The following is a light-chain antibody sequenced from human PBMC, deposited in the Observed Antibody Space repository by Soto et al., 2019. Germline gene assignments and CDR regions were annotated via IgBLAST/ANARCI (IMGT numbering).Light chain of an antibody. Sequence: DIQMTQSPSSLSASVGDRVTITCRASQSIRSYLIWHQQKPGKAPNLLIYAASSLQSGVPSRFSGSGSGTDFTLTISSLQPEDVATYYCQQSFSTPWTFGQGTKVEIK. CDR2: AAS. CDR1: QSIRSY. J-gene: IGKJ1*01. V-gene: IGKV1-39*01. CDR3: QQSFSTPWT.